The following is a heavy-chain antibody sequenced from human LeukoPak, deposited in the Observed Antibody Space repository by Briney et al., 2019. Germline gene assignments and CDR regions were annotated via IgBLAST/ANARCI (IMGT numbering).Heavy chain of an antibody. V-gene: IGHV3-53*01. CDR2: IYSGGST. CDR3: ARVGRQQLVDY. CDR1: GLTVSSNY. Sequence: GGSLRLSCAASGLTVSSNYMSWVRQAPGKGLEWVSVIYSGGSTYSADSVKGRFTISRDNSKNTLYLQMNSLRAEDTAVYYCARVGRQQLVDYWGQGTLVTVSS. J-gene: IGHJ4*02. D-gene: IGHD6-13*01.